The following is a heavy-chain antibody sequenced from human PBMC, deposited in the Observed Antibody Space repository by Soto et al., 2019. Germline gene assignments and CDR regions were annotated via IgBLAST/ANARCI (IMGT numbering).Heavy chain of an antibody. CDR2: INAGNGNT. Sequence: ASVKVSCKASGGTFSSYAISWVRQAPGQGLEWMGWINAGNGNTKYSQKFQGRVTITRDTSASTAYMELSSLRSEDTAVYYCARTYYDILTGPNLPLVYWGQGTLVTVSS. CDR1: GGTFSSYA. CDR3: ARTYYDILTGPNLPLVY. J-gene: IGHJ4*02. D-gene: IGHD3-9*01. V-gene: IGHV1-3*01.